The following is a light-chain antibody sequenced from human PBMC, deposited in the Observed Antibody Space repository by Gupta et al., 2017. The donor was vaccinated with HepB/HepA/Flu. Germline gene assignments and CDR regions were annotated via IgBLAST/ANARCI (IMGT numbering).Light chain of an antibody. CDR1: QSISSY. J-gene: IGKJ1*01. V-gene: IGKV1-39*01. Sequence: DMQMTHSPSPLSASVGVRVTITCPTTQSISSYLNWYQQKPGKAPKLLIYTASNLQSGVPSRFSGSGSGTDFTLTISSLQPEDFATYYCQQNYITPRTFGQGTKVEIK. CDR2: TAS. CDR3: QQNYITPRT.